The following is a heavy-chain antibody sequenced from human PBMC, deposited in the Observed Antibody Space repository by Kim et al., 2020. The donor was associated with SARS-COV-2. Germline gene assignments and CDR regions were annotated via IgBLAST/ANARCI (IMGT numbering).Heavy chain of an antibody. CDR2: IYSGGST. D-gene: IGHD3-3*01. CDR1: GFTVSSNY. Sequence: GGSLRLSCAASGFTVSSNYMSWVCQAPGKGLEWVSVIYSGGSTYYADSVKGRFTISRDNSKNTLYLQMNSLRAEDTAVYYCARSGGGYYGFFDYWGQGTLVTVSS. J-gene: IGHJ4*02. V-gene: IGHV3-53*01. CDR3: ARSGGGYYGFFDY.